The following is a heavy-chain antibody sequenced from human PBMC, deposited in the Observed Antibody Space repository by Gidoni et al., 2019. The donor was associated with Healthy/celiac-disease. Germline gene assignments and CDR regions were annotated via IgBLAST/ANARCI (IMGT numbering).Heavy chain of an antibody. CDR3: TSHRGDYYGSGSYSGLDY. V-gene: IGHV3-73*02. CDR1: GFPFSGSD. D-gene: IGHD3-10*01. Sequence: VQLVASGRGLFQPGVSLKLSCAASGFPFSGSDLHWVRQASGKGLVLVGRIRSKANGNATAYAASVKGRFTISRDDSKNTAYLQMNSLKTEDTAVYYCTSHRGDYYGSGSYSGLDYWGQGTLVTVSS. J-gene: IGHJ4*02. CDR2: IRSKANGNAT.